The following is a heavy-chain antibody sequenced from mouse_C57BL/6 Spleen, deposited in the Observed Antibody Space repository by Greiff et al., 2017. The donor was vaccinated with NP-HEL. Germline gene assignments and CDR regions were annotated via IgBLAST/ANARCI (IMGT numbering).Heavy chain of an antibody. Sequence: QVQLQQPGAELVRPGSSVKLSCKASGYTFTSYWMHWVKQRPIQGLEWIGNIDPSDSETHYNQKFKDKATLTVDKSSSTAYMQLSSLTSEDSAVYYCARGLNDYDPYYAMDYWGQGTSVTVSS. D-gene: IGHD2-4*01. CDR1: GYTFTSYW. CDR2: IDPSDSET. CDR3: ARGLNDYDPYYAMDY. V-gene: IGHV1-52*01. J-gene: IGHJ4*01.